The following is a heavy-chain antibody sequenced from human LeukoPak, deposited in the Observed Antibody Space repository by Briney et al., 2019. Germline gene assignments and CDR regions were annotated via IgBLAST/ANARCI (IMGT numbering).Heavy chain of an antibody. J-gene: IGHJ3*02. V-gene: IGHV3-30*02. Sequence: GGSLRLSCAASGFTFSSYGMHWVRQAPGKGLEWVAFIRYDGSNKYYADSVKGRFTISRDNAKNSLYLQMNSLRAEDTAVYYCARDHPDIVVVPAATHAFDIWGQGTMVTVSS. CDR2: IRYDGSNK. D-gene: IGHD2-2*01. CDR1: GFTFSSYG. CDR3: ARDHPDIVVVPAATHAFDI.